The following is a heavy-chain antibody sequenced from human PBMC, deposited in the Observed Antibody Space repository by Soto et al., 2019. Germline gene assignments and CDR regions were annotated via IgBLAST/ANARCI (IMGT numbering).Heavy chain of an antibody. J-gene: IGHJ3*02. CDR2: IYYSGST. V-gene: IGHV4-59*01. Sequence: SETLSLTCTVSGGSISSYYWSWIRQPPGKGLEWIGYIYYSGSTNYNPSLKSRVTISVDTSKNQFSLKLSSVTAADTAVYYCARLGGGYDSSGYYPLGAFDIWGQGTMVTVSS. CDR3: ARLGGGYDSSGYYPLGAFDI. CDR1: GGSISSYY. D-gene: IGHD3-22*01.